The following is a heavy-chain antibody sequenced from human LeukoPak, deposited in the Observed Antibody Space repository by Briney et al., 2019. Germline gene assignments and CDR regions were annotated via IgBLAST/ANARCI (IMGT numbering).Heavy chain of an antibody. CDR3: ARGLFSGSAPYFDY. CDR1: GFTFSSYR. J-gene: IGHJ4*02. D-gene: IGHD3-10*01. CDR2: ISSSSYTI. Sequence: AGSLTLSCAASGFTFSSYRINWFLQAPRKGLQWVSYISSSSYTIYYADSLKGRFTISRDNANNSLYLQMSSLSAEDTAVYYCARGLFSGSAPYFDYWGQGTLVTVSA. V-gene: IGHV3-48*04.